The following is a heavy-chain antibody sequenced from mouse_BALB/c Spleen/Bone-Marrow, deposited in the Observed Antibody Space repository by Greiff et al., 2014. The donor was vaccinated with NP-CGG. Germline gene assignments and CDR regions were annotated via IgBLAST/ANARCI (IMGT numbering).Heavy chain of an antibody. V-gene: IGHV3-5*02. Sequence: EVHLQQSGPGLVKPSQTVSLTCTVTGISITTGNYRWSWIRQFPGNKLEWIGYIYYSGTITYNPSLTSRTTITRDTSKNQFFLEMNSLTAEDTATYYCARYGNYFDYWGQGTTLTVSS. CDR3: ARYGNYFDY. J-gene: IGHJ2*01. CDR1: GISITTGNYR. D-gene: IGHD2-1*01. CDR2: IYYSGTI.